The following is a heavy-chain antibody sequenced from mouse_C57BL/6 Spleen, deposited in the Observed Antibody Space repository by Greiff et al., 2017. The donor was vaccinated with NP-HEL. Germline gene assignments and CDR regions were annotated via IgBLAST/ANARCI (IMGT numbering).Heavy chain of an antibody. Sequence: EVQRVESGEGLVKPGGSLKLSCAASGFTFSSYAMSWVRQTPEKRLEWVAYISSGGDYIYYADNVKGRFTISRDNARNTLYLQMSSLKSEDTAMYHCASLYDSNYDWYFDVWGTGTTVTVSS. CDR1: GFTFSSYA. J-gene: IGHJ1*03. D-gene: IGHD2-5*01. CDR2: ISSGGDYI. V-gene: IGHV5S21*01. CDR3: ASLYDSNYDWYFDV.